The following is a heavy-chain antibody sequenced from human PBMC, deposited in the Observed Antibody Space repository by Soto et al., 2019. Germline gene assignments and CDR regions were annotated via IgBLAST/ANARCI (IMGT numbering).Heavy chain of an antibody. CDR2: IIPIFGTA. D-gene: IGHD3-3*01. Sequence: SVKVSCKASGGTFSSYAISWVRQAPGQGLEWMGGIIPIFGTANYAQKFQGRVTITADESTSTAYMELSSLRSEDTAVYYCASSPYYDFWSGYWAYWGQGTLVTVSS. CDR1: GGTFSSYA. J-gene: IGHJ4*02. V-gene: IGHV1-69*13. CDR3: ASSPYYDFWSGYWAY.